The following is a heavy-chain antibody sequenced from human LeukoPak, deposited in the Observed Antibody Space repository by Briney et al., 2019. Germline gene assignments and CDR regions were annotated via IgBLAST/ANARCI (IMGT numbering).Heavy chain of an antibody. V-gene: IGHV3-66*01. CDR1: GFTVSSNY. J-gene: IGHJ4*02. D-gene: IGHD3-22*01. CDR2: IYSGGST. Sequence: GGSLRLSCAGSGFTVSSNYMSWVRQAPGKGLRWVSVIYSGGSTYYADSVKGRFTISRDNSKNTLYLQMNSLRAEDTAVYYCARDSKHYYDTSGYVIFDYWGQGTLVIVSS. CDR3: ARDSKHYYDTSGYVIFDY.